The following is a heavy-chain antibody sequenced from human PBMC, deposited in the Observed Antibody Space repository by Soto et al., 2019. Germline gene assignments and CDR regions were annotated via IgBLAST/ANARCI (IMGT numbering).Heavy chain of an antibody. J-gene: IGHJ4*02. V-gene: IGHV1-24*01. CDR1: GYTLTEPA. CDR2: LDPEDGAT. Sequence: ASVEVSCKVSGYTLTEPAIHWVRQAPGKGLQWMGGLDPEDGATVYSEKFQARVTMTQDTSTDTAYMELSSLRSEDTAIYYCTTPHYDFWRGYVFFWGQGTLVTVSS. D-gene: IGHD3-3*01. CDR3: TTPHYDFWRGYVFF.